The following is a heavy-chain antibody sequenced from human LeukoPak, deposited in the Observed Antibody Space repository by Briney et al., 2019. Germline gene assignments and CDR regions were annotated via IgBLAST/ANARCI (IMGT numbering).Heavy chain of an antibody. CDR3: ARGVVAAAGHEGWFDP. D-gene: IGHD6-13*01. CDR2: MNPNSGNT. CDR1: GYTFTNFD. V-gene: IGHV1-8*01. J-gene: IGHJ5*02. Sequence: ASVKVSCKASGYTFTNFDINWVRQAPGQGLEWMGWMNPNSGNTGYAQKFQGRVTMTRNTSISTAYMELSSLRSKDTAVYYCARGVVAAAGHEGWFDPWGQGTLVTVSS.